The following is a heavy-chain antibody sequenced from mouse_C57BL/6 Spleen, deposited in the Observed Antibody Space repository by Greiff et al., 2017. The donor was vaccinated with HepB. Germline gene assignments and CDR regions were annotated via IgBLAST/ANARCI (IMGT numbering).Heavy chain of an antibody. CDR2: IDPSDSYT. V-gene: IGHV1-69*01. CDR1: GYPFTSYW. Sequence: QVQLQQPGAELVMPGASVKLSCRASGYPFTSYWMHWVKQRPGQGLGWIGEIDPSDSYTNYNQKFRGKSTLTVDKSSSTAYMQLSSLTSEDSAVYYCARRGYGYDVGFAYWGQGTLVTVSA. D-gene: IGHD2-2*01. J-gene: IGHJ3*01. CDR3: ARRGYGYDVGFAY.